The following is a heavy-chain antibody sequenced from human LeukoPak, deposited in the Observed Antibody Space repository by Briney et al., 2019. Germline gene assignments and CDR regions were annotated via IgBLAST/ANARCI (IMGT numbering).Heavy chain of an antibody. J-gene: IGHJ6*02. CDR2: ISGGGGST. CDR3: AKDPGFTYYYYVMDV. D-gene: IGHD3-10*01. CDR1: GFTFSSYA. Sequence: GGSLRLSCAASGFTFSSYAMSWVRQAPGKGLEWVSAISGGGGSTYYADSVKGRFTISRDNSKNTLYLQMNSLRAEDTAVYYCAKDPGFTYYYYVMDVWGQGTTVTVPS. V-gene: IGHV3-23*01.